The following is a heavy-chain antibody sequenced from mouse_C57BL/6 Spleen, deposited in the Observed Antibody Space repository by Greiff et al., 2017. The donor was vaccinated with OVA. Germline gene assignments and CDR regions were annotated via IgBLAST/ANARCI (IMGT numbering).Heavy chain of an antibody. CDR3: ARKIYYYGSSYDYYAMDY. CDR1: GYTFTDYY. D-gene: IGHD1-1*01. Sequence: QVQLQQSGAELVKPGASVKISCKASGYTFTDYYINWVKQRPGQGLEWIGKIGPGSGSTYYNEKFKGKATLTADKSSSTAYMQLSSLTSEDSAVYFCARKIYYYGSSYDYYAMDYWGQGTSVTVSS. CDR2: IGPGSGST. J-gene: IGHJ4*01. V-gene: IGHV1-77*01.